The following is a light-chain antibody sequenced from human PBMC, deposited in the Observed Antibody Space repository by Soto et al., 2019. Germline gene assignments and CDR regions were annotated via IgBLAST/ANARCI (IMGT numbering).Light chain of an antibody. Sequence: AIQLTQSPSSLSASVGDRVSSTCRASQGISSALAWYQHKPGKPPKILIYDASSLQSGVPSRFSGSESGTECTLTISSLQPEDFATYYCQQLKSYPFTFGQGTRLEIK. CDR2: DAS. V-gene: IGKV1-13*02. CDR1: QGISSA. J-gene: IGKJ5*01. CDR3: QQLKSYPFT.